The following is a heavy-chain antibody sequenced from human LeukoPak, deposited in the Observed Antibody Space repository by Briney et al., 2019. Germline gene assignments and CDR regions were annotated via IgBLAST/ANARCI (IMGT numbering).Heavy chain of an antibody. J-gene: IGHJ4*02. CDR2: ISAYNGNT. CDR3: ARAIHGITIFGVLPDFDY. D-gene: IGHD3-3*01. Sequence: AASVKVSCKASGYTFTSYGISWVRQAPGQGLEWMGWISAYNGNTNYAQKLQGRVTMTTDTSTSTAYMELRSLRSDDTAVYYCARAIHGITIFGVLPDFDYWGQGTLVTVSS. CDR1: GYTFTSYG. V-gene: IGHV1-18*01.